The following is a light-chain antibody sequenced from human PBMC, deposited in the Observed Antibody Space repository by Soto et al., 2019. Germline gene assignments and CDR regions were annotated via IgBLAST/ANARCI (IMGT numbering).Light chain of an antibody. CDR3: QQFTSYPLT. Sequence: EIVVTQSPATLSLSPGERATLSCRASQSVSSYLAWYQQKPGQAPRLLIYDASNRATGIPDRFSGGGSGTDFTLTISRLEPEDFAVYYCQQFTSYPLTFGGGTKGDNK. V-gene: IGKV3-11*01. CDR1: QSVSSY. CDR2: DAS. J-gene: IGKJ4*01.